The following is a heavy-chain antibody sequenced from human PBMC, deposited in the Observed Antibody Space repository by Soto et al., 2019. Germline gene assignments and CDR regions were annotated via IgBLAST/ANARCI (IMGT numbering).Heavy chain of an antibody. D-gene: IGHD3-10*01. J-gene: IGHJ4*02. CDR2: LFDGGTT. V-gene: IGHV4-39*01. CDR3: ARHRGPAPVY. Sequence: QVQLQESGPGLVKPSETLSLTCTVSGGSISGYYWNWIRQPPGKGLEWVGSLFDGGTTDYNPSLKCRLSMSLDTSKTHLSLKLRSVTAADTAVYYCARHRGPAPVYWGQGTLVTVSS. CDR1: GGSISGYY.